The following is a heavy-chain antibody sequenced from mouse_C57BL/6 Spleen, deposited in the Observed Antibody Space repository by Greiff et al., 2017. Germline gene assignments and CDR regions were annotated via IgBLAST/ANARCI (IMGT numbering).Heavy chain of an antibody. CDR1: GYTFTDYN. V-gene: IGHV1-18*01. D-gene: IGHD3-1*01. CDR2: INPNNGGT. Sequence: VQLQQSGPELVKPGASVKIPCKASGYTFTDYNMDWVKQSHGKSLEWIGDINPNNGGTIYNQKFKGKATLTVDKSSSTAYMELRSLTSEDTAVYYCARRGPSAWFAYWGQGTLVTVSA. CDR3: ARRGPSAWFAY. J-gene: IGHJ3*01.